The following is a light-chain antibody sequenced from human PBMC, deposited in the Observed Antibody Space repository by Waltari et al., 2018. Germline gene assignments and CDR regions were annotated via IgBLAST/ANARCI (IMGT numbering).Light chain of an antibody. J-gene: IGKJ5*01. V-gene: IGKV2-28*01. CDR3: MQALQTPIT. CDR2: FAS. Sequence: IVMTQSPLSLPVTPGEPASISCRSSQSHLQSNGYNYLDWYLQKPGQSPQLLISFASTRASGVPDRFSGSGSGTDFTLKISRVEAEDIGVYYCMQALQTPITFGQGTRLE. CDR1: QSHLQSNGYNY.